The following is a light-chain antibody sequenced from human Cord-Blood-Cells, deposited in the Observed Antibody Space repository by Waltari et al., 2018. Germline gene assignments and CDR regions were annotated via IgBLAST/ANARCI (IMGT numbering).Light chain of an antibody. CDR2: DAS. J-gene: IGKJ1*01. V-gene: IGKV3-11*01. CDR3: QQRSNWWT. CDR1: QSVSSY. Sequence: DIVLLQSPATLSLSPGERATLSCRVSQSVSSYLACYQQKPGQAPRPLIYDASNMATGIPARFSGSGSGTDFTLTISSLEPEDFAVYYCQQRSNWWTFGQGTKVEIK.